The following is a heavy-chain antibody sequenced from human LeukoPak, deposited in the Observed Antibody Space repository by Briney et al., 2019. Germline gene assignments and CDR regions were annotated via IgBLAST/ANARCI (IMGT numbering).Heavy chain of an antibody. CDR3: AREPAGLFFDANGYLDL. D-gene: IGHD3/OR15-3a*01. J-gene: IGHJ4*02. V-gene: IGHV3-48*03. CDR2: MSSESTAI. Sequence: GGSLRLSCSASGFSLRKYEMNWVRQAPGKGLEWISYMSSESTAIYYSDSVEGRFTMSRDNAKNSVHLQMTSLRADDTALYFCAREPAGLFFDANGYLDLWGQGTLVTVSS. CDR1: GFSLRKYE.